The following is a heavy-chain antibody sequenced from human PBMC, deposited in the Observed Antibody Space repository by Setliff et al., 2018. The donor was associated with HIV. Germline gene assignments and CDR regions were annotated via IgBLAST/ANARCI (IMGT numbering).Heavy chain of an antibody. Sequence: SGGSLRLSCVTSGFNFDDYGMSWVRQAPGKGLEWVSGINWNGGSTGYADSVKGRFTISRDYGKNSLYLQMDSLRAEDTALYYCARAQSTGYFDSWGRGILVTVS. D-gene: IGHD3-22*01. CDR3: ARAQSTGYFDS. V-gene: IGHV3-20*04. J-gene: IGHJ4*02. CDR1: GFNFDDYG. CDR2: INWNGGST.